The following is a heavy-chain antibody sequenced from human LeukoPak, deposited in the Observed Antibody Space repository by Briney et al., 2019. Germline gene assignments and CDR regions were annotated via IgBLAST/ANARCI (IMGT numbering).Heavy chain of an antibody. CDR1: GGSISSGGYS. V-gene: IGHV4-30-2*01. CDR2: IYHSGST. CDR3: ARSKLELPLS. Sequence: SETLSLTCAVSGGSISSGGYSWSWIQQPPGKGLEWIGYIYHSGSTYYNPSLKSRVTISVDRSKNQFSLKLSSVTAADTAVYYCARSKLELPLSWGQGTLVTVSS. D-gene: IGHD1-7*01. J-gene: IGHJ4*02.